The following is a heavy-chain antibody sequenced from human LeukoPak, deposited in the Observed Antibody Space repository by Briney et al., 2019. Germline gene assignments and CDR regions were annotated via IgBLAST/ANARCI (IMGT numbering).Heavy chain of an antibody. J-gene: IGHJ6*03. CDR3: ARDDSQPSDYYYYMDV. CDR2: ISAYNGNT. D-gene: IGHD5-18*01. V-gene: IGHV1-18*01. Sequence: ASVKVSCKASGYTFTSYGISWVRQAPGQGLEWMGWISAYNGNTNYAQELQGRVTMTTDTSTSTAYMELRSLRSDDTAVYYCARDDSQPSDYYYYMDVWGKGTTVTVSS. CDR1: GYTFTSYG.